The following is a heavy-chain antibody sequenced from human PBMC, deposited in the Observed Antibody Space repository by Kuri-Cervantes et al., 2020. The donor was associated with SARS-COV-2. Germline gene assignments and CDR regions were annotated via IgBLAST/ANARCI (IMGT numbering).Heavy chain of an antibody. CDR2: ISGSGGST. D-gene: IGHD4-17*01. Sequence: ETLSLTCAASGFTFSSYAMSWVRQAPGKGLEWVSAISGSGGSTYYADSVKGRFTISRDNSKNTLYLQMNSLRAEDTAVYYCAKDLAYGDYAGDYWGQGTLVTVYS. J-gene: IGHJ4*02. V-gene: IGHV3-23*01. CDR1: GFTFSSYA. CDR3: AKDLAYGDYAGDY.